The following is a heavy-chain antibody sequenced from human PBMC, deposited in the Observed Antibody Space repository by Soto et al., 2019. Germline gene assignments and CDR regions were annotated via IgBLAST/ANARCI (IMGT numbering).Heavy chain of an antibody. D-gene: IGHD3-10*01. CDR1: GGSISSSSYY. CDR2: IYYSGST. CDR3: ARHINYYGSGRHPSRALYYFDY. Sequence: SETLSLTCTVSGGSISSSSYYWGWIRQPPGKGLEWIGSIYYSGSTYYNPSLKSRVTISVDTSKNQFSLKLSSVTAADTAVYYCARHINYYGSGRHPSRALYYFDYWGQGTLVTVSS. V-gene: IGHV4-39*01. J-gene: IGHJ4*02.